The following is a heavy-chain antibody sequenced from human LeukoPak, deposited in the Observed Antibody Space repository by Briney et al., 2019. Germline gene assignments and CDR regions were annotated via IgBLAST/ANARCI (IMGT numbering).Heavy chain of an antibody. CDR1: GYSFIGYH. CDR2: TNPNTGGT. V-gene: IGHV1-2*02. J-gene: IGHJ4*02. CDR3: ASVEMATIGFEH. D-gene: IGHD5-24*01. Sequence: EASVKVSCKVSGYSFIGYHMHWVRQAPGQGLEWMGWTNPNTGGTKYAQKFQGRVTMTRHTSISTAYMELSSLRSDDTAVYFCASVEMATIGFEHWGQGTLVTVSS.